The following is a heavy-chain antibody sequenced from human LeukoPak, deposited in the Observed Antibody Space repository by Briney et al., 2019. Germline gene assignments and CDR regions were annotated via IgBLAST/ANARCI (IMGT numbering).Heavy chain of an antibody. CDR1: GGSISSGGYY. Sequence: SETLSLTCTVSGGSISSGGYYWSWIRQHPGKGLEWIGYIYYSGSTYYNPSLKSRVTMSVDTSKNQFSLRLTSVTAADTAVYYCTRHLPGATWFDPWGQGTQVTVSS. CDR2: IYYSGST. D-gene: IGHD1-26*01. J-gene: IGHJ5*02. CDR3: TRHLPGATWFDP. V-gene: IGHV4-31*03.